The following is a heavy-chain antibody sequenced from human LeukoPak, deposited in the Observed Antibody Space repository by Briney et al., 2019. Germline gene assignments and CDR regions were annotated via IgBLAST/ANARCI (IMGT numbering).Heavy chain of an antibody. CDR3: ARDGGGYDFDY. V-gene: IGHV1-46*01. D-gene: IGHD5-12*01. CDR2: INPSGGST. J-gene: IGHJ4*02. Sequence: ASVKVSCKASGYTFTSYYMHWVRQAPGQGLEGMGIINPSGGSTSYAQKFQGRVTMTRDTSTSTVYMELSSLRSEDTAVYYCARDGGGYDFDYWGQGTLVTVSS. CDR1: GYTFTSYY.